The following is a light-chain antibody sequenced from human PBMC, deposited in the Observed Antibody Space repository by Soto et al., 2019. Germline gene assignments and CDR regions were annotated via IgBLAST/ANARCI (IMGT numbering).Light chain of an antibody. CDR3: QQYNDNWT. V-gene: IGKV1-5*03. CDR1: QSISSW. CDR2: KAS. J-gene: IGKJ1*01. Sequence: DIQMTQSPSTLSASVGDRVTITCRASQSISSWLAWYQQKPGTAPKLLIYKASTIQSGVPSRFSGSGSGTDFTLTITSLQPDDSATYYCQQYNDNWTFGQGTKVEIK.